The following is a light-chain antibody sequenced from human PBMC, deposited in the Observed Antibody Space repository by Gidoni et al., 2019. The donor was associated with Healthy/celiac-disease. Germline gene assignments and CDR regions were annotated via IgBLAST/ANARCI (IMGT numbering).Light chain of an antibody. Sequence: DIQMTQSPSTLSASVGDRVTITCRASQSISSWLAWYQQKPRKAPKLLIYKASSLESGVPSRFSGSGSGTEFTLTISSLQPDDFATYYCQQYNSYRSFXQXTKLEIK. J-gene: IGKJ2*04. CDR1: QSISSW. V-gene: IGKV1-5*03. CDR3: QQYNSYRS. CDR2: KAS.